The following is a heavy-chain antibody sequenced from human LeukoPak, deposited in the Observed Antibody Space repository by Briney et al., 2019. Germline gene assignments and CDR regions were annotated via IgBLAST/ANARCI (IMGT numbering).Heavy chain of an antibody. D-gene: IGHD2-2*01. CDR3: ARDGTSTDDY. CDR1: GYTFSNFG. Sequence: ASEKVSCKTSGYTFSNFGINWVRQAPGQGLEWMGWISGNKDNPNYGQKFQGRFTVTTDSSTSTAYMELRNLRFDDTAVYYCARDGTSTDDYWGQGTLVTVSS. V-gene: IGHV1-18*01. J-gene: IGHJ4*02. CDR2: ISGNKDNP.